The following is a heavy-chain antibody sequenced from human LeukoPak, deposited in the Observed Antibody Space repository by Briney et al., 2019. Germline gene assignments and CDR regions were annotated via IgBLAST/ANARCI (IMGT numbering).Heavy chain of an antibody. V-gene: IGHV3-48*02. D-gene: IGHD2-15*01. CDR2: ISSSSDLM. J-gene: IGHJ4*02. CDR1: GFSLSISG. CDR3: AKTSGHSDY. Sequence: GGSLRLSCEASGFSLSISGMNWVRQAPGKGLEWVSYISSSSDLMSYVDSVKGRFTVSRDKAKNSLFLQMNSLRDEDTAVYYCAKTSGHSDYWGQGTLVTVSS.